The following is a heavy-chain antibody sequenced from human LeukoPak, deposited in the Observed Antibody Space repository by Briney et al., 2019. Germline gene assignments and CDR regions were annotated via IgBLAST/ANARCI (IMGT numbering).Heavy chain of an antibody. CDR2: IYYSGST. CDR1: GGSISSGSYY. V-gene: IGHV4-39*07. J-gene: IGHJ4*02. Sequence: PSETLSLTCTVSGGSISSGSYYWSWIRQPPGKGLEWIGSIYYSGSTYYNPSLKSRVTISVDTSKNQFSLKLSSVTAADTAVYYCARERGYSSGWHDYWGQGTLVTVSS. D-gene: IGHD6-19*01. CDR3: ARERGYSSGWHDY.